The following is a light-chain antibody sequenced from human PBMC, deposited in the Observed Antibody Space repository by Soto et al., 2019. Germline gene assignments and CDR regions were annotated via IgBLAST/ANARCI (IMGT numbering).Light chain of an antibody. CDR3: LQDYGHPRT. CDR2: AAS. Sequence: AIQMTQSPSSLSASVGDRVTITCRAGQGIRYDVAWYQQKPGRAPKLLIYAASNLQSGVPSRFSGSGSGSDFTLIISSLQPEDFAAYYCLQDYGHPRTFGQGTKVEI. V-gene: IGKV1-6*01. J-gene: IGKJ1*01. CDR1: QGIRYD.